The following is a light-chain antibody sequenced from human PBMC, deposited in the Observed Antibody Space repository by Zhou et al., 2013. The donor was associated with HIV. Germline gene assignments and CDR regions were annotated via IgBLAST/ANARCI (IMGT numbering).Light chain of an antibody. Sequence: EIVMTQSPATLSVSPGERATLSCRASQNIRSHLAWYQQKPGQAPRLLIYGASTRATGIPARLSGSGSGTEFTLTISSLQSEDFAVYYCHQYDNWGSFGGGTKVEIK. V-gene: IGKV3-15*01. CDR2: GAS. CDR3: HQYDNWGS. J-gene: IGKJ4*01. CDR1: QNIRSH.